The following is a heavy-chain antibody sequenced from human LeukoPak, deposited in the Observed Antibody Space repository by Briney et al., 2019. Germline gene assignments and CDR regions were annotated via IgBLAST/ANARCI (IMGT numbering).Heavy chain of an antibody. D-gene: IGHD4-11*01. CDR1: GFIFDDYA. V-gene: IGHV3-9*01. J-gene: IGHJ6*03. CDR2: ISWNSGSI. Sequence: GGSLRLSCTASGFIFDDYAIHWVRQAPGQGLEWVSGISWNSGSIDYADSVKGRFTISRDNAKNSLYLQMNSLRAEDTAVYYCARDVAHYSKREMNMDVWGKGTTVTVSS. CDR3: ARDVAHYSKREMNMDV.